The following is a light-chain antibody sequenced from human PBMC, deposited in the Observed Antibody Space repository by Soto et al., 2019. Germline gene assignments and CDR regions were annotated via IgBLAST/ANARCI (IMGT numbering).Light chain of an antibody. V-gene: IGLV1-51*01. CDR3: GTWDSNLNNGVV. J-gene: IGLJ2*01. CDR2: DNN. CDR1: SSTIGNNY. Sequence: QSALTQPPSVSAAPGQRVTIFCSGSSSTIGNNYVSWYQQLPGTAPILLIYDNNHRPSRIPDRFSGSKSGTSATLVITGLQTGDEADYYCGTWDSNLNNGVVFGGGTKLTVL.